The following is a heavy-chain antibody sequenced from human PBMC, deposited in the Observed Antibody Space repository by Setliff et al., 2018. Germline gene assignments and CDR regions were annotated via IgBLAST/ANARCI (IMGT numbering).Heavy chain of an antibody. V-gene: IGHV4-39*01. D-gene: IGHD3-3*01. CDR2: IYYSGST. CDR3: ARHFRSSKVQFLEYLTDYYFDS. J-gene: IGHJ4*02. CDR1: DVSISSSSFY. Sequence: SETLSLTCTVSDVSISSSSFYWAWIRQPPGKGLECIGSIYYSGSTYYNPSLTSRVTISVDTSNNQFSLNLRSVTAADTAIYYCARHFRSSKVQFLEYLTDYYFDSWGQGTLVTVSS.